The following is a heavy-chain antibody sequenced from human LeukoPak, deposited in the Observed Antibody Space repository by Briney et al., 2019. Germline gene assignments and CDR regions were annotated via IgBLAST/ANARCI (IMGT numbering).Heavy chain of an antibody. D-gene: IGHD3-22*01. J-gene: IGHJ6*03. CDR1: GFTFSSYA. CDR2: ISGSGGST. V-gene: IGHV3-23*01. CDR3: AKSITMIVDMDV. Sequence: TGGSLRLSCAASGFTFSSYAMSWVRQAPGKGLEWVSAISGSGGSTYDADSVKGRFTISRDNSKNTLYLQMNSLRAEDTAVYYCAKSITMIVDMDVWGKGTTVTVSS.